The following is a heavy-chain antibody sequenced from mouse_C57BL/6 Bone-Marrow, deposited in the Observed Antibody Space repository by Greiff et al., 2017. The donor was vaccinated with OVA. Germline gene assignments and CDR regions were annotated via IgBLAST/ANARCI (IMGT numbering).Heavy chain of an antibody. D-gene: IGHD1-1*01. V-gene: IGHV5-17*01. Sequence: EVQGVESGGGLVKPGGSLKLSCAASGFPFSDYGMHWVRQAPEKGLEWVAYISSGSSTIYYADTVKGRFTISRDNAKNTLFLQMTSLRSEDTAMYYCARGALRSPSFPYWGQGTLVTVSA. J-gene: IGHJ3*01. CDR1: GFPFSDYG. CDR3: ARGALRSPSFPY. CDR2: ISSGSSTI.